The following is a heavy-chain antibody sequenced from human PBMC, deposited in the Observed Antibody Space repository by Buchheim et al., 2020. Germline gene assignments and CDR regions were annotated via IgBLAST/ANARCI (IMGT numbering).Heavy chain of an antibody. CDR2: IFSGGST. Sequence: EVHLVESRGGLVQPGGSLRLSCAASGFTVSNYYVSWVRQAPGKGLEWVSVIFSGGSTYYTGAVEGRFTISRDSFRNIIYLQMHNLRVEDTAVYYCATETYYYDPEGWRPFDSWGQGT. CDR1: GFTVSNYY. J-gene: IGHJ4*02. CDR3: ATETYYYDPEGWRPFDS. V-gene: IGHV3-66*01. D-gene: IGHD3-22*01.